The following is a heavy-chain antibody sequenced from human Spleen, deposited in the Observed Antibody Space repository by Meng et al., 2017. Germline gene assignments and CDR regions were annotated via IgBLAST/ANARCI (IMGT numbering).Heavy chain of an antibody. V-gene: IGHV4-31*03. CDR1: GGSISSGGYY. CDR2: IYYSGST. Sequence: SETLSLTCTVSGGSISSGGYYWSWIRQHPGKGLEWIGYIYYSGSTYHNPSLKSRVTISADTSKNQFSLKLSSVTAADTAVYYCARVPYGSGSYTAGKYYYYYYGMDVWGQGTTVTVSS. J-gene: IGHJ6*02. D-gene: IGHD3-10*01. CDR3: ARVPYGSGSYTAGKYYYYYYGMDV.